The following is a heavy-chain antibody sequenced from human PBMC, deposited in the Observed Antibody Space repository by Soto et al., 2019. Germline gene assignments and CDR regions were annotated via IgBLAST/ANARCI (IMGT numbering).Heavy chain of an antibody. CDR1: GYRFTNYC. V-gene: IGHV5-10-1*01. Sequence: GEPQKISYKGSGYRFTNYCNSWVLQMPGKGLEWMGRIDPSDSYTNYSPSFQGHVTISADKSISTAYLQWSSLKASDTAMYYCARHGAHFSGWFDPWGQGTLVMVSS. D-gene: IGHD2-8*01. CDR2: IDPSDSYT. J-gene: IGHJ5*02. CDR3: ARHGAHFSGWFDP.